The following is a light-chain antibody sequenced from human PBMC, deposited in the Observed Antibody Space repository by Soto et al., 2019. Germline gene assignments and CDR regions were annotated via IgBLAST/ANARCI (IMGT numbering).Light chain of an antibody. CDR2: WAS. Sequence: DIVLTQSPDSLAVSLGERATINCKSSQSVTHSANNKNYLAWYQQKPGQPPKLLIYWASTRESGVPDRFRGSGSGTDFTLTISSRQAEDVAVYYCQQYCSTPRTVGQGTKVEIK. CDR3: QQYCSTPRT. V-gene: IGKV4-1*01. J-gene: IGKJ1*01. CDR1: QSVTHSANNKNY.